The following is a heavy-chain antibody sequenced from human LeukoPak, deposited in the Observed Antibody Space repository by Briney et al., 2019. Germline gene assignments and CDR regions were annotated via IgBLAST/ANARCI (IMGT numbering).Heavy chain of an antibody. Sequence: QPGASLRLSCAVSGFTFSSYAMSWVRQAPGKGLEWVSAISGSGGSTYYADSVKGRFTVFRDNSKTTLYLQMNSLRAEDTAVYYCPKGRARRPPEPDFWSGYCLGEGLDYWGQGDLVTVSS. CDR2: ISGSGGST. CDR3: PKGRARRPPEPDFWSGYCLGEGLDY. V-gene: IGHV3-23*01. D-gene: IGHD3-3*01. J-gene: IGHJ4*02. CDR1: GFTFSSYA.